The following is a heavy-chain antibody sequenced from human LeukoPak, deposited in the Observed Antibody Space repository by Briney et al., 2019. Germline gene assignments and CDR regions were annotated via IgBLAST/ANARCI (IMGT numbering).Heavy chain of an antibody. V-gene: IGHV3-23*01. CDR3: AKDRGYCSGGSCYPPGYFDY. CDR2: ISGSGGST. D-gene: IGHD2-15*01. CDR1: GFTFSDYY. Sequence: PGGSLRLSCAASGFTFSDYYMSWIRQAPGKGLEWVSAISGSGGSTYYADSVKGRFTISRDNSKNTLYLQMNSLRAEDTAVYYCAKDRGYCSGGSCYPPGYFDYWGQGTLVTVSS. J-gene: IGHJ4*02.